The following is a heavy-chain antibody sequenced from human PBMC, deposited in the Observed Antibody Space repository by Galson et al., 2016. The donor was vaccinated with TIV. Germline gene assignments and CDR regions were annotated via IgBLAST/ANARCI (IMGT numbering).Heavy chain of an antibody. D-gene: IGHD2-21*02. CDR2: RGFDGSNI. V-gene: IGHV3-33*01. CDR3: AREFADYYFDF. J-gene: IGHJ4*02. Sequence: SLKLPCAAAGFTLASKGMHWSRQAPRKGREGVAARGFDGSNIHYADSVKGRFTISRDNPKNTVYLHMNSLRAEDTAVYFCAREFADYYFDFWVQGTLCTV. CDR1: GFTLASKG.